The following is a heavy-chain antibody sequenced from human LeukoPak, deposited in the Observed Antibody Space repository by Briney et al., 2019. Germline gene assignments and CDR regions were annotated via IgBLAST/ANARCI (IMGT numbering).Heavy chain of an antibody. V-gene: IGHV4-31*03. Sequence: SETLSLTCTVSGGSISGGGQHWSWPRQHPGEGLEWIGNIYYGGTTYYNPSLKSRITISLDTSKNQFSLKLSSVTAADTAVYYCARICDPSGYYPGGFDPWGQGTLVTVSS. CDR2: IYYGGTT. D-gene: IGHD3-22*01. CDR1: GGSISGGGQH. CDR3: ARICDPSGYYPGGFDP. J-gene: IGHJ5*02.